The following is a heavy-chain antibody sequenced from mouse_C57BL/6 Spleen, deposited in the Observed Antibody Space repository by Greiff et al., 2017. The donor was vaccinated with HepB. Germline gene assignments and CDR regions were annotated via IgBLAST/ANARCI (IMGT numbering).Heavy chain of an antibody. J-gene: IGHJ3*01. Sequence: QVQLQQPGTELVKPGASVKLSCKASGYTFTSYWMHWEKQRPGQGLEWIGNINPSNGGTNYNETFKSKATLTVDKSSSTAYMQLSSLTSEDSAVYYCAYYDGYSAWFAYWGQGTLVTVSA. CDR1: GYTFTSYW. CDR2: INPSNGGT. D-gene: IGHD2-3*01. CDR3: AYYDGYSAWFAY. V-gene: IGHV1-53*01.